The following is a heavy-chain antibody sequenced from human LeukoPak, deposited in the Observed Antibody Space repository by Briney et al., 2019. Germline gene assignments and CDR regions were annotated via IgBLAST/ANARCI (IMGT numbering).Heavy chain of an antibody. J-gene: IGHJ4*02. V-gene: IGHV4-59*11. CDR1: GGSINNHY. CDR2: IYYSGLT. D-gene: IGHD1-1*01. CDR3: AKFGYKSLDF. Sequence: PSETLSLTCTVSGGSINNHYRSWIRQPPGKGLEWIGYIYYSGLTNFNPSLKSRVTISVDTSKHQFSLRLSAVTAADTAVYYCAKFGYKSLDFWGQGVLVIVSS.